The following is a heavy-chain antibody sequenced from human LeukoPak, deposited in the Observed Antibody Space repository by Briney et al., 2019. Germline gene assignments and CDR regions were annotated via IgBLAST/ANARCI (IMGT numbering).Heavy chain of an antibody. CDR3: ARGGPPGYYYDYYMDV. CDR2: IYYSGST. CDR1: GGSISSYY. Sequence: PSETLSLTCTVSGGSISSYYWSWIRQTPGKGLEWIGYIYYSGSTNFNPSLKSRVTISVDTSKNKFSPKMSSVTAADTAVYFCARGGPPGYYYDYYMDVWGKGTTVTISS. J-gene: IGHJ6*03. V-gene: IGHV4-59*01.